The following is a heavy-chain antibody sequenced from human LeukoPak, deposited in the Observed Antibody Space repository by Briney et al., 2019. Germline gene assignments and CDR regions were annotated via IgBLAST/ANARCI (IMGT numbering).Heavy chain of an antibody. D-gene: IGHD5-12*01. J-gene: IGHJ4*02. Sequence: SETLSLTCTVSGGSISSSTYYWGWIRQPPGKGLEWIGSIFYSGRTYYNPSLKSRVTMSVDTSKNQFSLKLSSVTAADTAVYYCARDGYSGNDGLWGQGTLVTVSS. CDR1: GGSISSSTYY. V-gene: IGHV4-39*07. CDR3: ARDGYSGNDGL. CDR2: IFYSGRT.